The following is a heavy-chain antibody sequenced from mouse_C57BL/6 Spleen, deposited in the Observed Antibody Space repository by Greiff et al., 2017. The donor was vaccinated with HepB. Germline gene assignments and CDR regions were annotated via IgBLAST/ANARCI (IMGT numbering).Heavy chain of an antibody. D-gene: IGHD1-1*02. CDR3: ARSRLWPYAMDY. CDR2: IDPSDSYT. CDR1: GYTFTSYW. J-gene: IGHJ4*01. V-gene: IGHV1-69*01. Sequence: QVQLQQPGAELVMPGASVKLSCKASGYTFTSYWMHWVKQRPGQGLEWIGEIDPSDSYTNYNQKFKGKSTLTVDKSSSTAYMQLSSLTSEDSAVYYYARSRLWPYAMDYWGQGTSVTVSS.